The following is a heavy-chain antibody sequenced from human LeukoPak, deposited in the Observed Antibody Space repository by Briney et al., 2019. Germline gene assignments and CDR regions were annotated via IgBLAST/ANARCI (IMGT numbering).Heavy chain of an antibody. Sequence: GGSLRLSCAASGFTFDDYGMSWVRQAPGKGLEWVANIKQDGSEKYYVDSAKGRFTISRDNAKNSLYLQMNSLRAEDTAVYYCARDRYCSSTSCYTDSYYYYYYYMDVWGKGTTVTVSS. V-gene: IGHV3-7*01. J-gene: IGHJ6*03. CDR2: IKQDGSEK. CDR3: ARDRYCSSTSCYTDSYYYYYYYMDV. D-gene: IGHD2-2*02. CDR1: GFTFDDYG.